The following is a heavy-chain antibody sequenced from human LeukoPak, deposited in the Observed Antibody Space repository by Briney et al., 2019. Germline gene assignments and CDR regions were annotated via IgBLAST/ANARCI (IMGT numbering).Heavy chain of an antibody. CDR1: GFTFSSYA. D-gene: IGHD3-22*01. CDR3: ARDFSGGYYDSSGYYTPDY. V-gene: IGHV3-30-3*01. Sequence: GRSLRLSCAASGFTFSSYAMHWVRQAPGKGLEWVAVLSYDGSNKYYADSVKGRFTISRDNSKNTLYLQMNSLRAEDTAVYYCARDFSGGYYDSSGYYTPDYWGQGTLVTVSS. CDR2: LSYDGSNK. J-gene: IGHJ4*02.